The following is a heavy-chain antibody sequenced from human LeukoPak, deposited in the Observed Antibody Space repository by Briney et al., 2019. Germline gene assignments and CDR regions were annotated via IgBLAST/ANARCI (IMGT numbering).Heavy chain of an antibody. CDR2: INPNSGGT. J-gene: IGHJ4*02. Sequence: GASVKVSCKTSGYTFTDYYMHWVRQAPGQGLEWMGWINPNSGGTEYAQRFQGRVTMTRDTSITTAYMELSRLRSDDTAVYFCARGAAGFDYWGQGTLVTVS. D-gene: IGHD6-13*01. CDR3: ARGAAGFDY. CDR1: GYTFTDYY. V-gene: IGHV1-2*02.